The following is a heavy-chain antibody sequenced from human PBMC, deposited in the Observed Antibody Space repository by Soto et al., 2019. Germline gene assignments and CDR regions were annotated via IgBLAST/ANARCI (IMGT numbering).Heavy chain of an antibody. D-gene: IGHD3-10*01. CDR2: IWYDGSNK. CDR1: GFTFSSYG. V-gene: IGHV3-33*01. CDR3: ARDPGGYGMDV. J-gene: IGHJ6*02. Sequence: GSLRLSCAASGFTFSSYGMHWVRQAPGKGLEWVAVIWYDGSNKYYADSVKGRFTISRDNSKNTLYLQMNSPRAEDTAVYYCARDPGGYGMDVWGQGTTVTVSS.